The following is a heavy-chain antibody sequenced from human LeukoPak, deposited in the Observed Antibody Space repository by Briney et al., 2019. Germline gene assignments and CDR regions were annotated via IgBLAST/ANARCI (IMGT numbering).Heavy chain of an antibody. J-gene: IGHJ4*02. V-gene: IGHV3-23*01. D-gene: IGHD3-10*01. CDR1: GFTFSSHG. CDR3: ARVTYGSGTYGAFDY. Sequence: GGSLRLSCAASGFTFSSHGMSWVRQAPGKGLEWVSTISGSGGNTYYADSVKGRFTISRDNSKNTLYLQMNSLSAEDTAVYYCARVTYGSGTYGAFDYWGQGTLVTVSS. CDR2: ISGSGGNT.